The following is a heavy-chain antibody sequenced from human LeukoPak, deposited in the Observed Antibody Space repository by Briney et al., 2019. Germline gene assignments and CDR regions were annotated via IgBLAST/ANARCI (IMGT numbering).Heavy chain of an antibody. CDR3: ARGSPQWFDY. CDR1: GGSISSYY. Sequence: SETLSLTRTVSGGSISSYYWSWIRQPPGKGLEWIGYIYYSGSTNYNPSLKSRVTISVDTSKNQFSLKLSSVTAADTAVYYCARGSPQWFDYWGQGTLVTVSS. J-gene: IGHJ4*02. CDR2: IYYSGST. V-gene: IGHV4-59*01. D-gene: IGHD6-19*01.